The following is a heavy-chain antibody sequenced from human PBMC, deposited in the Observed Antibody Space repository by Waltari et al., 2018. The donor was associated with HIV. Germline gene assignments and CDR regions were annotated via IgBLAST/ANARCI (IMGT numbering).Heavy chain of an antibody. J-gene: IGHJ3*02. CDR1: GFTFSLYW. CDR3: ARMGLMMYAIGAFDI. CDR2: IKQDGSEK. V-gene: IGHV3-7*01. D-gene: IGHD2-8*01. Sequence: EVQLVESGGGLVQPGGSLRVSCAASGFTFSLYWWSWVRQAPGKGLEWVANIKQDGSEKHYVDSVKGRFTISRDNAKKSLYLQMNSLRAEDTAVYYCARMGLMMYAIGAFDIWGQGTMVTVSS.